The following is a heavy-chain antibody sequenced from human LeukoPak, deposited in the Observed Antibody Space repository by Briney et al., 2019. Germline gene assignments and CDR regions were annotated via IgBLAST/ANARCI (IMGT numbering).Heavy chain of an antibody. J-gene: IGHJ4*02. Sequence: PGGSLRLSCAASGFTFSSYAMHWVRQAPGKGLEWVAVISYDGSNKYYADSVKGRFTISRDNSKNTLYLQMNSLRAEDTAVYYCARDLPSGIFGVPSPSRYFDYWGQGTLVTVSS. CDR1: GFTFSSYA. CDR3: ARDLPSGIFGVPSPSRYFDY. D-gene: IGHD3-3*01. V-gene: IGHV3-30-3*01. CDR2: ISYDGSNK.